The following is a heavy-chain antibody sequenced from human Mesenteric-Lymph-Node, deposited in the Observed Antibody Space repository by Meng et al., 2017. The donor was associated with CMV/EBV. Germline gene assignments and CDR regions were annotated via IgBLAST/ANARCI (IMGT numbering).Heavy chain of an antibody. CDR3: ARGVGGVAAAGPKDY. Sequence: SGYTFTSYDIKWVRQATGQGLEWMGWMNPNSGNTGYAQKFQGRVTMTRNTSISTAYMELSSLRSEDTAVYYCARGVGGVAAAGPKDYWGQGTLVTVSS. V-gene: IGHV1-8*01. CDR2: MNPNSGNT. J-gene: IGHJ4*02. D-gene: IGHD6-13*01. CDR1: GYTFTSYD.